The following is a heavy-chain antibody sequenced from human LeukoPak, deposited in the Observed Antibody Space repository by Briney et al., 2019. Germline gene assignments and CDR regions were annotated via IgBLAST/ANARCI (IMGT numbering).Heavy chain of an antibody. D-gene: IGHD6-6*01. CDR1: GFTFSSYA. V-gene: IGHV3-23*01. J-gene: IGHJ5*02. CDR2: ISGSGGST. Sequence: GGSLRLSCAASGFTFSSYAMSWVRQAPGKGLEWVSAISGSGGSTYYADSVKGRFTISRDNAKNSLYLQMNSLRAEDTAVYYCARESSSFSWFDPWGQGTLVTVSS. CDR3: ARESSSFSWFDP.